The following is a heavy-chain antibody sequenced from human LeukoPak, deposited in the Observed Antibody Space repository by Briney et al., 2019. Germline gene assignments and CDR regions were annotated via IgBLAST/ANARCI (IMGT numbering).Heavy chain of an antibody. CDR1: GFTFSSYW. J-gene: IGHJ4*02. Sequence: GGSLRLSCVVSGFTFSSYWMSWVRQAPGKGLEWVANIKQDGSEKYYVGSLKGRFTISRDNAKNSPYLQMNSLRAEDTAVYYCARNYYDSSGYYVYWGQGTLVTVSS. CDR2: IKQDGSEK. CDR3: ARNYYDSSGYYVY. D-gene: IGHD3-22*01. V-gene: IGHV3-7*01.